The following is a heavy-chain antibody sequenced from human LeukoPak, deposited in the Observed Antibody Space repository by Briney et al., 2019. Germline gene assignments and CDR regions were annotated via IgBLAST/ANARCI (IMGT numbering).Heavy chain of an antibody. CDR1: GFRFGGST. CDR2: ISDSGNT. D-gene: IGHD3-9*01. V-gene: IGHV3-21*01. J-gene: IGHJ6*02. Sequence: GGSLRLSCAASGFRFGGSTISWVRQAPGKGLQWVSSISDSGNTYYAESLKGRITVSRDNAKNSLFLQMNSLRADDTAVYYCARDASIGLDVWGHGTTATVSS. CDR3: ARDASIGLDV.